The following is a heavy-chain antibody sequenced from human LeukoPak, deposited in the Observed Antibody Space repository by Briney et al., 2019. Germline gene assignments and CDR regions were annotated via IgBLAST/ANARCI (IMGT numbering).Heavy chain of an antibody. CDR2: IYLGDSDT. V-gene: IGHV5-51*01. Sequence: GESLKISCKGSGYSFTSYWIGWVRQMPGKGLEWMGIIYLGDSDTRYSLSFQGQVTISADKSISTAYLQWSSLKASDTAMYYCARVYCSSTSCYRNEFDYWGQGTLVTVPS. D-gene: IGHD2-2*01. CDR1: GYSFTSYW. J-gene: IGHJ4*02. CDR3: ARVYCSSTSCYRNEFDY.